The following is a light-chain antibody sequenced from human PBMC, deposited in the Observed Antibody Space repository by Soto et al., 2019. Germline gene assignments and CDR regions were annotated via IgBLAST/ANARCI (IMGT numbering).Light chain of an antibody. CDR2: EVS. J-gene: IGLJ1*01. CDR3: SSYTSSSTYV. Sequence: QSVLTHPAAVSGSPGQAITISCTGTNSYVCCYNYVSWYQQHPGKAPKLMIDEVSNRPSGVSNRFYGSKSGNTASLTISGLQAEDEADYYCSSYTSSSTYVFGTGTKVTVL. CDR1: NSYVCCYNY. V-gene: IGLV2-14*01.